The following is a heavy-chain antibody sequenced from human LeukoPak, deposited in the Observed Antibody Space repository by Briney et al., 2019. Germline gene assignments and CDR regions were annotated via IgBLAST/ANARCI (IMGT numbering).Heavy chain of an antibody. Sequence: AGGSLRLSCSASGFTFSSHAIHWVRQAPGKGLECVSGISNNGGSTYYADSVKGRFTISRDNSKNTLYPQMSSLRTEDTAVYYCVRDSVYCGGDCTVRGYFQHWGQGTLVTVSS. V-gene: IGHV3-64D*06. CDR2: ISNNGGST. CDR1: GFTFSSHA. J-gene: IGHJ1*01. D-gene: IGHD2-21*02. CDR3: VRDSVYCGGDCTVRGYFQH.